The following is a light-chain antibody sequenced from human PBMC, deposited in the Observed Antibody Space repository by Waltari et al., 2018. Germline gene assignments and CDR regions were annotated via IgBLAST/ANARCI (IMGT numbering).Light chain of an antibody. J-gene: IGLJ2*01. V-gene: IGLV2-14*01. CDR3: SSYTSSSTYVV. CDR2: DVS. CDR1: SSDVGGYNY. Sequence: QSALTQPASVSGSPGQSSTISCTGPSSDVGGYNYVSWYQRHPGKAPKLMIYDVSKRPSGVSNRFSGSKSGNTASLTISGLQAEDEADYYCSSYTSSSTYVVFGGGTKLTVL.